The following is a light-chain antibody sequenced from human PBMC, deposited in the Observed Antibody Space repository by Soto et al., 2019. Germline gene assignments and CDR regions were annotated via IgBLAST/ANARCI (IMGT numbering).Light chain of an antibody. J-gene: IGKJ2*01. Sequence: EIVMTQSPVTLTVSPGERAALSCRASQSVGSNFAWYQQRPGQAPRVLIYGTSTRATGVPARFSGSGSGTDFTLTISSLQSEHFAVYYCQQYNNWPYTFGQGTTLEI. V-gene: IGKV3-15*01. CDR1: QSVGSN. CDR3: QQYNNWPYT. CDR2: GTS.